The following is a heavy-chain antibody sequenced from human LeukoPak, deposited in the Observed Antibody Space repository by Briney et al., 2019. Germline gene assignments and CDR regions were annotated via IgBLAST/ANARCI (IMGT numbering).Heavy chain of an antibody. CDR2: INAGNGNT. Sequence: ASVKVSCKASGYTFTSYAMHWVRQAPGQRLEWMGWINAGNGNTKYSQKFQGRVTITRDTSASTAYMELSSLRSEDTAVYYCAAEGLYYGSGSYYNGAFDIWGQGTMVTVSS. D-gene: IGHD3-10*01. CDR3: AAEGLYYGSGSYYNGAFDI. V-gene: IGHV1-3*01. J-gene: IGHJ3*02. CDR1: GYTFTSYA.